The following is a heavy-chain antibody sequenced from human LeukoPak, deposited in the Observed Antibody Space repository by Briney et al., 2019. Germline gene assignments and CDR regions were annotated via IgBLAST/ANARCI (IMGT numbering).Heavy chain of an antibody. J-gene: IGHJ6*02. D-gene: IGHD2-21*02. CDR1: GFTFSSYS. Sequence: GGSLRLSCAASGFTFSSYSMNWVRQAPGKGLEWVSSISSSSSYIYYADSVKGRFTISRDNAKNSLYLQMNSLRAEDTAVYYCARDQGVVTATPRRKAMDVWGQGTTVTVSS. V-gene: IGHV3-21*01. CDR3: ARDQGVVTATPRRKAMDV. CDR2: ISSSSSYI.